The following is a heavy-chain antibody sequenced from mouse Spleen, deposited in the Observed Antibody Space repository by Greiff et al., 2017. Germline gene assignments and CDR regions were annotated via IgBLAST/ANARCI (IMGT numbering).Heavy chain of an antibody. CDR3: AREGYGNYEAY. CDR2: ISYDGSN. V-gene: IGHV3-6*01. CDR1: GYSITSGYY. D-gene: IGHD2-1*01. J-gene: IGHJ2*01. Sequence: VQLKESGPGLVKPSQSLSLTCSVTGYSITSGYYWNWIRQFPGNKLEWMGYISYDGSNNYNPSLKNRISITRDTSKNQFFLKLNSVTTEDTATYYCAREGYGNYEAYWGQGTTLTVSS.